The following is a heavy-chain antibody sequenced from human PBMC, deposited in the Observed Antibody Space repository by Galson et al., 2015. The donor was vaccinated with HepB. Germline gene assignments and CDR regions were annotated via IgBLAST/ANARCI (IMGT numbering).Heavy chain of an antibody. J-gene: IGHJ2*01. CDR2: ISSSSSYI. V-gene: IGHV3-21*01. Sequence: SLRLSCAASGFTFSSYSMNWVRQAPGKGLEWVSSISSSSSYIYYADSVKGRFTISRDNAKNSLYLQMNSLRAEDTAVYYCARHDNWGSLRAGYFDLWGRGTLVTVSS. CDR3: ARHDNWGSLRAGYFDL. CDR1: GFTFSSYS. D-gene: IGHD3-16*01.